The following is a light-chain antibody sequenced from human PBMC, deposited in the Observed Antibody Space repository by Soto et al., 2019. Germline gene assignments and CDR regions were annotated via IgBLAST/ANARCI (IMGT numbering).Light chain of an antibody. CDR1: QSVSSN. V-gene: IGKV3-15*01. J-gene: IGKJ4*01. CDR3: QQYKNWPLT. Sequence: EIVMTQSPATLSVSPGGRATLSCRASQSVSSNLAWYQQKPGQAPRLLIYGASTRATGFPARFSGSGSGTEFNLTISSLQSEDFAVYYCQQYKNWPLTFGGGTRVESK. CDR2: GAS.